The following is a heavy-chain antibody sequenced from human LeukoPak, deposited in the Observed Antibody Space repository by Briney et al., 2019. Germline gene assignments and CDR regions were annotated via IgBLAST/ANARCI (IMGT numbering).Heavy chain of an antibody. D-gene: IGHD3-16*01. CDR1: GGSVSSGSYY. V-gene: IGHV4-61*01. CDR3: ARRTGEGAFDI. CDR2: VYYTGST. Sequence: PSETLSLTCTVSGGSVSSGSYYWSWIRQPPGKGLEWIGFVYYTGSTNYNPSLKSRVTISVDTSKNQFSLKLSSVTAADTAVYYCARRTGEGAFDIWGQGTMVTVSS. J-gene: IGHJ3*02.